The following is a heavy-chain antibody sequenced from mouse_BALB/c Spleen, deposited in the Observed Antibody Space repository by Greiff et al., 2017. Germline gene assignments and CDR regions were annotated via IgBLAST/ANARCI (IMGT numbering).Heavy chain of an antibody. CDR1: GFAFSSYD. Sequence: EVKLQESGGGLVKPGGSLKLSCAASGFAFSSYDMSWVRQTPEKRLEWVAYISSGGGSTYYPDTVKGRFTISRDNAKNTLYLQISSLTSEDTAMYYCARQEETGRFDYWGQGTTLTVSS. CDR3: ARQEETGRFDY. J-gene: IGHJ2*01. CDR2: ISSGGGST. V-gene: IGHV5-12-1*01. D-gene: IGHD4-1*01.